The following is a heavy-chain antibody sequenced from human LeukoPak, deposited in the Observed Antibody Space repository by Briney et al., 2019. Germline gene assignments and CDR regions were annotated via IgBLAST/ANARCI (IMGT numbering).Heavy chain of an antibody. CDR3: AKGVREYSGSDCFDY. Sequence: PGGSLRLSCAASGFTFSSYAMSWVRQAPGKGLAWVSAISGSGGSTYYADSVKGRFTISRDNSKNTLYLQMNSLRAEDTAVYYCAKGVREYSGSDCFDYWGQGTLVTVSS. V-gene: IGHV3-23*01. D-gene: IGHD1-26*01. J-gene: IGHJ4*02. CDR2: ISGSGGST. CDR1: GFTFSSYA.